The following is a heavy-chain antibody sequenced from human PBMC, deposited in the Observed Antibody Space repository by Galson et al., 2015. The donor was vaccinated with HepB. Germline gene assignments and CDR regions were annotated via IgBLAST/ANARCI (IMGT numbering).Heavy chain of an antibody. CDR3: AYGVDV. D-gene: IGHD4-17*01. V-gene: IGHV6-1*01. CDR1: GDSVSSNSAA. CDR2: TYYRSKWYK. Sequence: SAISGDSVSSNSAAWNWIRQSPSRGLEWLGRTYYRSKWYKDYAVSVKSRITINPDASKNQVSLQLEYVTPEDTAVYYCAYGVDVWGQGTLVTVSS. J-gene: IGHJ3*01.